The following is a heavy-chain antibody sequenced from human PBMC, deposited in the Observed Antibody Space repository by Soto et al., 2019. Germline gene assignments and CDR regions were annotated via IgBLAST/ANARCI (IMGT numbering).Heavy chain of an antibody. J-gene: IGHJ5*02. CDR2: INQDSNQR. CDR1: GFSFSSYW. Sequence: EVQVVESGGGLVQPGGSLRLSCVASGFSFSSYWRTWVRQAPGKGLEWVAIINQDSNQRYYVDSVRGRFTISRDNAKSSVYLQMDSLRAEDTALYYCAKVGYNDWEFDRWGQGTLVTVSS. D-gene: IGHD3-16*01. V-gene: IGHV3-7*01. CDR3: AKVGYNDWEFDR.